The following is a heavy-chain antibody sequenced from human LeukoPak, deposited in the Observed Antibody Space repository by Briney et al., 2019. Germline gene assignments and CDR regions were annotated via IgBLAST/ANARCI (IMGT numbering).Heavy chain of an antibody. D-gene: IGHD4-11*01. Sequence: SGGSLRLSCAASGFTFSSYGMHWVRQAPGKGLEWVAFIRYDGSNKYYADSVKGRFTISRDNSKNTLHLQMNSLRAEDTAVYYCAKGNRLHRNYIHYYYYMDVWGKGTTVTVSS. J-gene: IGHJ6*03. CDR1: GFTFSSYG. CDR2: IRYDGSNK. V-gene: IGHV3-30*02. CDR3: AKGNRLHRNYIHYYYYMDV.